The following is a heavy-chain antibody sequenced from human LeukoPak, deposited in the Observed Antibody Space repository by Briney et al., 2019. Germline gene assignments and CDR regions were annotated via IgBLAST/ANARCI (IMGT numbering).Heavy chain of an antibody. CDR2: ISGSGGST. CDR1: GFTCSSYA. Sequence: QPGPSLRLSCAASGFTCSSYARSCVHQAPGGGVWLVPAISGSGGSTYYADSVKGRFTISRDNSKNTLYLQMNSLRAEDTAVYYCANIDFVSSGFYFDYWGQGTLVTVSS. J-gene: IGHJ4*02. D-gene: IGHD6-19*01. V-gene: IGHV3-23*01. CDR3: ANIDFVSSGFYFDY.